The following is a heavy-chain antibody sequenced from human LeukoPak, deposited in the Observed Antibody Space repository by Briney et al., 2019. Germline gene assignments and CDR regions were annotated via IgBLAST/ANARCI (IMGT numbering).Heavy chain of an antibody. D-gene: IGHD2-15*01. Sequence: GGSLRLSCAASGFTFSSYAMSWVRQAPGKGLEWVSAISGSGGSTYYADSVKGRFTISRDNSKNTAYLQMNSLKTEDTAVYYCTLPRLYCSGGSCSSFDYWGQGTLVTVSS. CDR2: ISGSGGST. J-gene: IGHJ4*02. V-gene: IGHV3-23*01. CDR1: GFTFSSYA. CDR3: TLPRLYCSGGSCSSFDY.